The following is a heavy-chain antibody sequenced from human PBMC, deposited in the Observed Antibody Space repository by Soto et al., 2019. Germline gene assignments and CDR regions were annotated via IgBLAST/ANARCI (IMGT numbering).Heavy chain of an antibody. CDR1: GFTFSSYG. J-gene: IGHJ3*02. CDR2: ISYDGSNK. CDR3: AKDRRARDGYNYDAFDI. D-gene: IGHD5-12*01. Sequence: QVQLVESGGGVVQPGRSLRLSCAASGFTFSSYGMHWVRQAPGKGLEWVAVISYDGSNKYYPDSVKGRFTISRDNSKNTLYLQMNSLRAEDTAVYYCAKDRRARDGYNYDAFDIWGQGTMVTVSS. V-gene: IGHV3-30*18.